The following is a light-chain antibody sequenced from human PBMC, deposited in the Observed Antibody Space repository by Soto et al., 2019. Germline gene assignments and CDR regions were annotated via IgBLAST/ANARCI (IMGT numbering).Light chain of an antibody. CDR2: SAS. CDR1: QSVTTY. Sequence: DIQMTQSPSSLSASVGDRVTITCRASQSVTTYLNWYQQKPGKAPNLLIYSASSLQTGVPSRFSGSGSGTDFTLTINTLQPEDFATYYCQQSYSAPYTFGQGTKLEIE. CDR3: QQSYSAPYT. V-gene: IGKV1-39*01. J-gene: IGKJ2*01.